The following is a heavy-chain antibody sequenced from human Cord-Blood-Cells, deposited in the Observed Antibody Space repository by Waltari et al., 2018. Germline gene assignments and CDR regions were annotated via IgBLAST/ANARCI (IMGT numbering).Heavy chain of an antibody. D-gene: IGHD2-15*01. CDR2: IYYSGGT. J-gene: IGHJ3*02. V-gene: IGHV4-59*01. Sequence: QVQLQESGPGLVKPSETLSLTCTVSGGSISSYYWSWIRQPPGNGLEWIGYIYYSGGTNYNPSLKSRVTISVDTSKNQFSLKLSSVTAADTAVYYCARARYCSGGSCYSNAFDIWGQGTMVTVSS. CDR3: ARARYCSGGSCYSNAFDI. CDR1: GGSISSYY.